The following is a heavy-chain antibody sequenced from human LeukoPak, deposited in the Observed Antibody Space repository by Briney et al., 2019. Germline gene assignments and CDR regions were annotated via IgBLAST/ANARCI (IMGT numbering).Heavy chain of an antibody. D-gene: IGHD2-15*01. V-gene: IGHV4-4*07. CDR3: AKDIISGGSCPFDY. J-gene: IGHJ4*02. Sequence: SETLSLTCTVSVGSLSSYYWSWIRQPAGEGREWVGRIYTSGSTNYNTSLKSRVNMPVDTSKNQFSLKLNSVTAAETAVYYCAKDIISGGSCPFDYWGQGTLVTVSS. CDR1: VGSLSSYY. CDR2: IYTSGST.